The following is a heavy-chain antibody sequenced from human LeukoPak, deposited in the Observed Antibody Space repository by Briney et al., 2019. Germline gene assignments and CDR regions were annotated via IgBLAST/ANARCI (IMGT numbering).Heavy chain of an antibody. D-gene: IGHD1-14*01. CDR1: GYSFTSHG. CDR2: ISGYNGNT. CDR3: ARGGWTTGMDY. J-gene: IGHJ4*02. V-gene: IGHV1-18*01. Sequence: GASVKVSCKTSGYSFTSHGTSWVRQAPGQGLEWMGWISGYNGNTNYAQKFQGRVTMTTDASTRTAHMEVRGLRSDDTAVYYCARGGWTTGMDYWGQGTLVTVSS.